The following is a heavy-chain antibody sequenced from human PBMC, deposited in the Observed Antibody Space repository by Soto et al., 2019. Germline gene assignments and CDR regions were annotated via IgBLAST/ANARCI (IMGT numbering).Heavy chain of an antibody. CDR3: ARPAYCNSASCFRLDY. Sequence: VGSLRLSCAASGFTFSSYGMNWVRQAPGKGLEWVAVIWSDGSNKDYIDSVKGRFTISRDDSKNTLYLQMNSLRVEDTAVYFCARPAYCNSASCFRLDYWGQGALVTVSS. CDR1: GFTFSSYG. D-gene: IGHD2-15*01. CDR2: IWSDGSNK. J-gene: IGHJ4*02. V-gene: IGHV3-33*01.